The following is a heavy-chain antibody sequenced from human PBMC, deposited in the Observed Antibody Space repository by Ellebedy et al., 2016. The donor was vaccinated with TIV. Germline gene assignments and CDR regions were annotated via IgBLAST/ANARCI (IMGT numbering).Heavy chain of an antibody. Sequence: ASVKVSXKASRYTFPGYYMHWVRQAPGQGLEWMGWINPNSGVTHSAKKFQGRVTMTRDTSISTAYMELNGLRSDDTAVYYCATARVVADNYGMDVWGQGTTVTVS. D-gene: IGHD5-12*01. CDR1: RYTFPGYY. CDR2: INPNSGVT. CDR3: ATARVVADNYGMDV. V-gene: IGHV1-2*02. J-gene: IGHJ6*02.